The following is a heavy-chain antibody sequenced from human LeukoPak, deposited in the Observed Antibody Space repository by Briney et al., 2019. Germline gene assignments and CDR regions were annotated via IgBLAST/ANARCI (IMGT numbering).Heavy chain of an antibody. CDR1: GFTFSSYG. CDR2: IWYDGSNK. D-gene: IGHD3-9*01. CDR3: ARVLRYFDSYYYYGMDV. Sequence: GGSLRLSCAAPGFTFSSYGMHWVRQAPGKGLEWVAVIWYDGSNKYYADSVKGRFTISRDNSKNTLYLQMNSLRAEDTAVYYCARVLRYFDSYYYYGMDVWGQGTTVTVSS. V-gene: IGHV3-33*01. J-gene: IGHJ6*02.